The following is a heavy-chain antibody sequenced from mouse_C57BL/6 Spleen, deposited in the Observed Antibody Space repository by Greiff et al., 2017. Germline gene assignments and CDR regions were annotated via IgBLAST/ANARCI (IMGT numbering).Heavy chain of an antibody. J-gene: IGHJ4*01. CDR2: INPSNGGT. CDR3: ANDGYYLYYAMDY. D-gene: IGHD2-3*01. CDR1: GYTFTSYW. Sequence: VQLQQPGTELVKPGASVKLSCKASGYTFTSYWMHWVKQRPGQGLEWIGNINPSNGGTNYNEKFKSKATLTVDKSSSTAYMQLSSLTSEDSAVYDCANDGYYLYYAMDYWGQGTSVTVSS. V-gene: IGHV1-53*01.